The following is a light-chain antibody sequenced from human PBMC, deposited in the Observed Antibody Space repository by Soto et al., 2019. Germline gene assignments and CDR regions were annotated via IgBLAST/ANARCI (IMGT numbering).Light chain of an antibody. CDR2: EVS. V-gene: IGLV2-14*01. J-gene: IGLJ1*01. Sequence: QSVLTQPASASGSPGQSITISCTGTSSDVGGYDYVSWYQLHPGKAPKLMVFEVSNRPSGVSHRFSGSKSGTTASLTISGLQAEDEADYFCSSYSISTAYLFGTGTKVPVL. CDR1: SSDVGGYDY. CDR3: SSYSISTAYL.